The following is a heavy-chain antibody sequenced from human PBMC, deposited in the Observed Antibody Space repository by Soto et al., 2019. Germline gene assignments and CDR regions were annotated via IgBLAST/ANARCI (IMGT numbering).Heavy chain of an antibody. Sequence: GSGPTLVNPTQTLTLTCTFSGFSLTTGGVGVGWIRQPPGKALEWLALIDWDDDKYYSTSLKTRLTISKDTSKNQVVLTMTNMDPVDTATYYCARSVGTYYYDSSGPGVPSWYFDLWGRGTLVTVSS. CDR1: GFSLTTGGVG. CDR3: ARSVGTYYYDSSGPGVPSWYFDL. D-gene: IGHD3-22*01. J-gene: IGHJ2*01. V-gene: IGHV2-70*01. CDR2: IDWDDDK.